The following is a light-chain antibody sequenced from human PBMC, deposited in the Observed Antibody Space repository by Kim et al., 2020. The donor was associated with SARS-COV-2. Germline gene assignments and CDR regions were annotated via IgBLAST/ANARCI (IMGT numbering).Light chain of an antibody. CDR3: QQYYTYPWT. Sequence: ASGGDRVTITCRARQSIKSWLAWYQQKPGKAPKLLIYAASSLESGVPSSFSGSESGTEFTLTISSLQPDDFATYYCQQYYTYPWTFGQGTKVDIK. CDR1: QSIKSW. V-gene: IGKV1-5*01. J-gene: IGKJ1*01. CDR2: AAS.